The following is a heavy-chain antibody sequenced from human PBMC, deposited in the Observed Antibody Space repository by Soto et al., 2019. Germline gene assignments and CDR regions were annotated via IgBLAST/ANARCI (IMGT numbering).Heavy chain of an antibody. CDR1: GFTFSDYY. Sequence: KLGGPLRLSCAVSGFTFSDYYMTWIRQAPGKGLEWVSYISSSTSRTNYADSVKGRFTISRDNAKNSLYLQMNSLRAEDTAVYYCAFAGSGSYSNVPDAFDIWGQGTMVTVSS. CDR2: ISSSTSRT. D-gene: IGHD3-10*01. V-gene: IGHV3-11*06. CDR3: AFAGSGSYSNVPDAFDI. J-gene: IGHJ3*02.